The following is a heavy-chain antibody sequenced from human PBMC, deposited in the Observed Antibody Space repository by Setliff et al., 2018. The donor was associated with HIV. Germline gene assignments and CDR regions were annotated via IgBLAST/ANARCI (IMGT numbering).Heavy chain of an antibody. V-gene: IGHV1-2*02. D-gene: IGHD3-16*01. CDR2: INPKSGGT. Sequence: ASVKVSCKASGYSFTDYYMHWVRQAPGQGLEWMGWINPKSGGTNSALKFQGRVTMTRDTSISTAYMELSRLRSDDTAVYYCARDGGGPGDYYYYYMDVWAKGTTVTVSS. CDR3: ARDGGGPGDYYYYYMDV. CDR1: GYSFTDYY. J-gene: IGHJ6*03.